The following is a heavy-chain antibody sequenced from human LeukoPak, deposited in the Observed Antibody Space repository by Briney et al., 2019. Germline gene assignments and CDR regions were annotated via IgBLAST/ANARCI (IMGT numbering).Heavy chain of an antibody. Sequence: GGSLRLSCAASGFTFSSYAMSWVRQVPGKGLEWVSVISGSGDNTYYADSVKGRFTISRDNSKTILYLQMNSLRAEDAAVYFCAKGSAAGRPYYFDYWGQGTLVTVSS. CDR1: GFTFSSYA. CDR2: ISGSGDNT. D-gene: IGHD6-25*01. J-gene: IGHJ4*02. CDR3: AKGSAAGRPYYFDY. V-gene: IGHV3-23*01.